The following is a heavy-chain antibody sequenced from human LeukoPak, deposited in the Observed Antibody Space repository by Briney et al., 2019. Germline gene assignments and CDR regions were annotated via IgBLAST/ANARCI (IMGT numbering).Heavy chain of an antibody. CDR2: IRYDGSNK. J-gene: IGHJ4*02. CDR1: GFTFSSYG. V-gene: IGHV3-30*02. D-gene: IGHD1-26*01. CDR3: ARVVSGVSGSYPFDY. Sequence: GGSLRLSCAASGFTFSSYGMHWVRQAPGKGLEWVAFIRYDGSNKYYADSVKGRFTISRDNSKNTLYLQMNSLRAEDTAVYYCARVVSGVSGSYPFDYWGQGTLVTVSS.